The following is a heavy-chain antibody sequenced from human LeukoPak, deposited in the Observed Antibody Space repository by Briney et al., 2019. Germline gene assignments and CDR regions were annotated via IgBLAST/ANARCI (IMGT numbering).Heavy chain of an antibody. CDR3: ARDLGYSSGYYQGWFDP. CDR2: TYYRSKWYN. D-gene: IGHD6-19*01. Sequence: SQTLSLTCAISGDSVSSNSAAWNWIRQSPSRGFEWLGRTYYRSKWYNDYAVSVKSRITINPDTSKNQFSLQLNSVTPEDTAVYYCARDLGYSSGYYQGWFDPWGQGTLVTVSS. CDR1: GDSVSSNSAA. J-gene: IGHJ5*02. V-gene: IGHV6-1*01.